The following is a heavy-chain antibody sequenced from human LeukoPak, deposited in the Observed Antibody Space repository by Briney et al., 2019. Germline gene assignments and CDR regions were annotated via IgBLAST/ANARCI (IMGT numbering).Heavy chain of an antibody. CDR2: ISRTGNTI. V-gene: IGHV3-11*01. CDR1: GFIFNDYY. D-gene: IGHD4-17*01. CDR3: ARDLGSSTVTTAFDY. Sequence: PGGSLRLSCTASGFIFNDYYMSWIRQTPGKGLEWLSYISRTGNTIYYRDSVKGRFTISRDNANNQLHLRMDNLRAEDTAVYFCARDLGSSTVTTAFDYWGQGTLVTVSS. J-gene: IGHJ4*02.